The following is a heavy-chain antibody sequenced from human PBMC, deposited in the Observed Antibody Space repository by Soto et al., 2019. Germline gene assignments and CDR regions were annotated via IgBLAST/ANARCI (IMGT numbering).Heavy chain of an antibody. CDR3: ASLNDSGYSYGRVWF. Sequence: SETLSLTCTVSGDSINTSGYYWGWIRQPPGRGLEWLGSLYYPATTHYIPSLKGRVSISVDTPKNHFSLKLSSLTAADTAVYFCASLNDSGYSYGRVWFWGQGSLVTVSS. CDR2: LYYPATT. V-gene: IGHV4-39*02. J-gene: IGHJ4*02. CDR1: GDSINTSGYY. D-gene: IGHD5-18*01.